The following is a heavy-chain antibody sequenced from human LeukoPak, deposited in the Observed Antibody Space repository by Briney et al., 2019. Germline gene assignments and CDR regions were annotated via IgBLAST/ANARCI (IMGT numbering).Heavy chain of an antibody. J-gene: IGHJ5*02. D-gene: IGHD6-13*01. CDR1: GFTFSSYA. Sequence: GGSLRLSCAASGFTFSSYAMHWVRQAPGKGLEWVAVVSYDGSNKYYADSVKGRFTISRDNSKNTLYLQMNSLRAEDTAVYYCARGTKTGYSSTAARGFDPWGQGTLVTVSS. CDR3: ARGTKTGYSSTAARGFDP. CDR2: VSYDGSNK. V-gene: IGHV3-30-3*01.